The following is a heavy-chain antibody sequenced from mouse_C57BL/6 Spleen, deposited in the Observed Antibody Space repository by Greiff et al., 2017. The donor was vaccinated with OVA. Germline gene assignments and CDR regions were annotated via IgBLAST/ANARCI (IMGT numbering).Heavy chain of an antibody. Sequence: QVQLQQSGAELVRPGTSVKMSCKASGYTFTNYWIGWAKQRPGHGLEWIGDIYPGGGYTNYNEKFKGKATLTADKSSSTAYMQCSSLTSEDSAIYYCASGDYGGYFDVWGTGTTVTVSS. V-gene: IGHV1-63*01. CDR3: ASGDYGGYFDV. D-gene: IGHD2-13*01. CDR1: GYTFTNYW. J-gene: IGHJ1*03. CDR2: IYPGGGYT.